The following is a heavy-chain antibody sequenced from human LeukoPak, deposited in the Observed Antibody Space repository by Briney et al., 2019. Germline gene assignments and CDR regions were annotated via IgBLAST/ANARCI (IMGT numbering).Heavy chain of an antibody. V-gene: IGHV3-48*01. CDR2: ISSSSGTI. D-gene: IGHD3/OR15-3a*01. J-gene: IGHJ6*03. CDR1: GFTLSIYS. CDR3: ARGNYDFAQDYYYMDV. Sequence: QSGGSLRLSCAASGFTLSIYSMKWVRQAPGKGLKWVSYISSSSGTIYYAGSVKGRFTISRDNAKNSLYLQMNSLRAEDTATYYCARGNYDFAQDYYYMDVWGKGTTVTVSS.